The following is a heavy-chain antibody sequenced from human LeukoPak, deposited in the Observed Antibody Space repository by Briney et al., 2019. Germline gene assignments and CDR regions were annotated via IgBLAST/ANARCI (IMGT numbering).Heavy chain of an antibody. CDR3: VKSNSRYQPWTLDI. CDR2: IFYNEGT. J-gene: IGHJ3*02. CDR1: SGSFRTYY. V-gene: IGHV4-59*01. D-gene: IGHD2-2*01. Sequence: SETLSLTCTVSSGSFRTYYWSWLRQPPGKGLEWIGYIFYNEGTSYNPSLKSRVTISVDTSNNQLSLKVNSVTAADTAMYYCVKSNSRYQPWTLDIWGRGTMVTVSS.